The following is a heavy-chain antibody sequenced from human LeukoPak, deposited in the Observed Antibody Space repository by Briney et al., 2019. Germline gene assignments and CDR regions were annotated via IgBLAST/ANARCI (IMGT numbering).Heavy chain of an antibody. V-gene: IGHV4-39*07. CDR2: IYYSGST. CDR3: AREERYCSSTSCYALGVFDY. CDR1: GGSISSSSYY. Sequence: PSETLSLTCTVSGGSISSSSYYWGWIRQPPGKGLEWIGSIYYSGSTYYNPSLKSRVTISVDTSKNQFSLKLSSVTAADTAVYYCAREERYCSSTSCYALGVFDYWGQGTLVTVSS. J-gene: IGHJ4*02. D-gene: IGHD2-2*01.